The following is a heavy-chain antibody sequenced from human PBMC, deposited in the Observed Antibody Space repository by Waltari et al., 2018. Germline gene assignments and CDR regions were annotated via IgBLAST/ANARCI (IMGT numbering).Heavy chain of an antibody. CDR2: INHSGST. V-gene: IGHV4-34*01. Sequence: QVQLQQWGAGLLKPSETLSLTCAVYGGSFSGYYWSWIRQPPGKGLEWIGEINHSGSTNYNPSLKSRVTISVDTSNNQFSLKLSSVTAADTAVYYCARSGQWLVSWFDPWGQGTLVTVSS. CDR3: ARSGQWLVSWFDP. D-gene: IGHD6-19*01. CDR1: GGSFSGYY. J-gene: IGHJ5*02.